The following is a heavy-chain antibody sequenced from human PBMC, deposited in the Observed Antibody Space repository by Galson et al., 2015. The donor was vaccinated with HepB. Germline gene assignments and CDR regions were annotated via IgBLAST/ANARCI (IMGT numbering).Heavy chain of an antibody. Sequence: SLRLSCAASGFTFSRYWMHWVRQVPGKGLVWVSRIKDDGRSATYADSVKGRFTISRDNAKNTLYLQMNSLRAEDTALYYCAKDIRSSGSFDAFDIWGQGTMVTVSS. V-gene: IGHV3-74*03. J-gene: IGHJ3*02. CDR3: AKDIRSSGSFDAFDI. CDR2: IKDDGRSA. D-gene: IGHD2-15*01. CDR1: GFTFSRYW.